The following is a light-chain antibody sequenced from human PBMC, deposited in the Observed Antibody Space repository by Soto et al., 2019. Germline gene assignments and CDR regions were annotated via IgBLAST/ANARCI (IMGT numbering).Light chain of an antibody. J-gene: IGKJ3*01. CDR2: DAS. Sequence: EIVLTQSPATLSASPGERATLSCRASQSVSSYLAWYQQKPGQAPKLLIYDASNMANGIPVRFSGSGSGTDVSLTISSLVPEDFVVSYCQQRNSWPPCTFGPGTKVEIK. CDR3: QQRNSWPPCT. V-gene: IGKV3-11*01. CDR1: QSVSSY.